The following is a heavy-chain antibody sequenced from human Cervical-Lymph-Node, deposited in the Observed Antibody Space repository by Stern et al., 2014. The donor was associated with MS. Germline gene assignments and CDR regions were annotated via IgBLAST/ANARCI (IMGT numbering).Heavy chain of an antibody. CDR1: GFTFSTYA. CDR2: ISGSGSYT. J-gene: IGHJ6*02. V-gene: IGHV3-23*04. CDR3: AKDLGRGVVVVPLYGLDV. D-gene: IGHD2-2*01. Sequence: EVQLVESGGGLVQPGGSLRLSCAASGFTFSTYAFSWVRQAPGKGLERVSSISGSGSYTYYADSVKVRFTISRDNSKSMLYLEMQSLRAEDTAVYHCAKDLGRGVVVVPLYGLDVWGQGTTVTVSS.